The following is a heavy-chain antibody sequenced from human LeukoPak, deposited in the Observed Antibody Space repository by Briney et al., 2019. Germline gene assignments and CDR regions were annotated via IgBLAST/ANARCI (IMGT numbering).Heavy chain of an antibody. J-gene: IGHJ4*02. V-gene: IGHV1-69*13. CDR1: GGTFSSYA. Sequence: GASVKVSCKASGGTFSSYAISWVRQAPGQGLEWMGGIIPIFGTANYAQKFQGRVTITADESTSTAYMELSSLRSEDTAVYYCARGNPRGYDILTGYLTGFDYWGQGTLVTVSS. CDR3: ARGNPRGYDILTGYLTGFDY. CDR2: IIPIFGTA. D-gene: IGHD3-9*01.